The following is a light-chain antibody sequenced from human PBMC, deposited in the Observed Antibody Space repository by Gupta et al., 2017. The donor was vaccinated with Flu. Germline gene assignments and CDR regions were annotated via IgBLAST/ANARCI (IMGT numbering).Light chain of an antibody. CDR2: EAT. CDR3: CSYAGTNTFV. J-gene: IGLJ1*01. CDR1: SSDVGTYNL. V-gene: IGLV2-23*01. Sequence: SALTQPASVSGSPGPSITISCTGTSSDVGTYNLVSWYQQYPGKAPKLLIYEATKRPSGVSSRFSGSSSGTTASLRASGLQAEDEAHYYCCSYAGTNTFVFGAGTKVTVL.